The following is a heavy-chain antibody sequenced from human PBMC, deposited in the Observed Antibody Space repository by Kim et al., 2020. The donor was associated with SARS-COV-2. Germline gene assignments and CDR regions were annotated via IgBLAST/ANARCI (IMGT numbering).Heavy chain of an antibody. CDR2: ISYDGNKQ. D-gene: IGHD3-22*01. CDR1: GFTFKNYA. J-gene: IGHJ1*01. V-gene: IGHV3-30*04. CDR3: ARGSSSSGNFASYYQH. Sequence: GGSLRLSCVGSGFTFKNYAMNWVRQAPGKGLEWVAVISYDGNKQYYADSVQGRLTISRANFKNTLYLKMNSLRPEDSAVYFCARGSSSSGNFASYYQHWGLGTLVIVSS.